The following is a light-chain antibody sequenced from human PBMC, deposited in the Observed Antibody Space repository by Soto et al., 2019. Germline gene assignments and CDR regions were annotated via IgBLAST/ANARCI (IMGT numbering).Light chain of an antibody. Sequence: DIQMTQSPSSVSASVGDRVTITCRASQDVRSWLAWYQQKPGTAPKLLIYAASSLQGGVPSRVGGSRSGTDFTLTISSLPPADFATYYCLQANCCPLTSGGAPNVEIK. V-gene: IGKV1-12*01. CDR3: LQANCCPLT. J-gene: IGKJ4*01. CDR2: AAS. CDR1: QDVRSW.